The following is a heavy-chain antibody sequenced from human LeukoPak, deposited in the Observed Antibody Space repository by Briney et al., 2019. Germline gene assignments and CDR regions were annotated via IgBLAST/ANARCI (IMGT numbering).Heavy chain of an antibody. CDR2: ISAYNGNT. Sequence: ASVKVSCKASGYTFISYGISWVRQAPGQGLEWMGWISAYNGNTNYVQKLQGRVTMPTDTSTSTAYMELRSLRSDDTAVYYCAREPSSGYADYWGQGTLVTVSS. CDR1: GYTFISYG. J-gene: IGHJ4*02. D-gene: IGHD3-3*01. V-gene: IGHV1-18*01. CDR3: AREPSSGYADY.